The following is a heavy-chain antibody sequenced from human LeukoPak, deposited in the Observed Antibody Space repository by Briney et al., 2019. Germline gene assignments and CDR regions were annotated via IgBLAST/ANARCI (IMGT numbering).Heavy chain of an antibody. CDR3: ARRRRGYSYGSYDY. Sequence: SETLSLTCTVSGGSISSGSYYWSWIRQPAGKGLEWIGRIYTSGSTNYNPSLKSRVTISVDTSKNQFSLKLSSVTAADTAVYYCARRRRGYSYGSYDYWGQGTLVTVSS. CDR1: GGSISSGSYY. V-gene: IGHV4-61*02. CDR2: IYTSGST. J-gene: IGHJ4*02. D-gene: IGHD5-18*01.